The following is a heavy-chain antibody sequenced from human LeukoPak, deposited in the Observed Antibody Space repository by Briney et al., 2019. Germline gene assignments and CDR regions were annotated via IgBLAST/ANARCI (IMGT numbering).Heavy chain of an antibody. V-gene: IGHV4-59*08. CDR2: IYYSGST. CDR3: ARHDYGDYSDY. Sequence: SETLSLTCTVSGGSISSYYWSWIWQPPGKGLEWIGYIYYSGSTNYNPSLKSRVTISVDTSKNQFSLKLSSVTAADTAVYYCARHDYGDYSDYWGQGTLVTVSS. CDR1: GGSISSYY. D-gene: IGHD4-17*01. J-gene: IGHJ4*02.